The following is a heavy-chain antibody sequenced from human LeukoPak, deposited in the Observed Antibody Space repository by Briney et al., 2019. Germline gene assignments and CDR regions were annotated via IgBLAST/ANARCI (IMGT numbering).Heavy chain of an antibody. V-gene: IGHV3-30*18. J-gene: IGHJ6*02. CDR1: GFTFSSYG. CDR3: AKLVGATRDLDCYYGMDV. CDR2: ISYDGSNK. D-gene: IGHD1-26*01. Sequence: PGGSLRLSCAASGFTFSSYGMHWVRQAPGKGLEWVAVISYDGSNKYYADSVKGRFTISRDNSKNTLYLQMNSLRAEDTAVYYCAKLVGATRDLDCYYGMDVWGQGTTVTVSS.